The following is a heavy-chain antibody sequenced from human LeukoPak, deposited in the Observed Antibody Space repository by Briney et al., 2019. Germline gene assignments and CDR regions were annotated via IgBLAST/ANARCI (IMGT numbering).Heavy chain of an antibody. CDR3: ARDGSEQYYDFWSGYYSLYGMDV. CDR1: GGSISSSSYF. J-gene: IGHJ6*02. CDR2: IYYSGST. Sequence: SETLSLTCTVSGGSISSSSYFWGWIRQPPGKGLEWIGSIYYSGSTYYNPSLKSRVTISVDTSKNQFSLKLSSVTAADTAVYYCARDGSEQYYDFWSGYYSLYGMDVWGQGTTVTVSS. V-gene: IGHV4-39*07. D-gene: IGHD3-3*01.